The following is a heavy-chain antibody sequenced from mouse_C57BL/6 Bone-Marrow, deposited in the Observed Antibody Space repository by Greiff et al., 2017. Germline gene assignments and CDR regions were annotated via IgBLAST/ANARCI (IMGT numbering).Heavy chain of an antibody. Sequence: VQLQQSGPELVKPGASVKISCKASGYSFTGYYMNWVKQSPEKSLEWIGEINPSTGGTTYNQKFKAKATLTVAKSSSTAYMQLKSLTSEDSAVXYCAREADGYYGYWGQGTTLTVSS. CDR2: INPSTGGT. D-gene: IGHD2-3*01. V-gene: IGHV1-42*01. CDR1: GYSFTGYY. J-gene: IGHJ2*01. CDR3: AREADGYYGY.